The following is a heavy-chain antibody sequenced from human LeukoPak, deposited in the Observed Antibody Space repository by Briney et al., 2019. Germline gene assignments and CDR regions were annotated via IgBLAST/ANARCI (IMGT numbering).Heavy chain of an antibody. J-gene: IGHJ4*02. D-gene: IGHD5-24*01. Sequence: SETLSLTWAVYGGSFSGYYWSWIRQPSGKGLEWIGEINHSGSTNYNPSLKSRVTISVDTSKNQFSLKLSSVTAADTAVYYCATRATRWLQLGYYVDYWGQGTLVTVSS. CDR2: INHSGST. CDR3: ATRATRWLQLGYYVDY. V-gene: IGHV4-34*01. CDR1: GGSFSGYY.